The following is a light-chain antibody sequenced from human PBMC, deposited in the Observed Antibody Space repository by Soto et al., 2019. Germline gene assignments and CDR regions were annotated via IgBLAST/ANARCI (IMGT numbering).Light chain of an antibody. V-gene: IGKV3-20*01. Sequence: IVMTQSPATLSVSPGERATLSCRASQSVSSNLAWYQQKPGHAPRLLIYGASSRATGIPDRFSGSGSGTDFTLTISRLEPEDFAVYYCQQYGSSPPITFGQGTRLEI. CDR2: GAS. J-gene: IGKJ5*01. CDR3: QQYGSSPPIT. CDR1: QSVSSN.